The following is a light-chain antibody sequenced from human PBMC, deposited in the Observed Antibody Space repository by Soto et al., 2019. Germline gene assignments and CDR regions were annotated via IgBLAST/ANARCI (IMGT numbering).Light chain of an antibody. CDR2: EVS. J-gene: IGLJ2*01. CDR3: SSYTSSSTLI. CDR1: SSDVGGYNY. Sequence: QSALTQPASVSGSPGPSITISCTGTSSDVGGYNYVSWYQQHPGKAPKLMIYEVSNRPLGVSNRFSGSKSGNTASLTISGLQAEDEADYHCSSYTSSSTLIFGGGTKL. V-gene: IGLV2-14*01.